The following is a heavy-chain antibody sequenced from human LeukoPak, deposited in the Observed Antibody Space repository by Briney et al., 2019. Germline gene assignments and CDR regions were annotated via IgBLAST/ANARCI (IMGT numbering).Heavy chain of an antibody. V-gene: IGHV1-2*02. D-gene: IGHD3-10*01. Sequence: ASVKVSCKASGYTFTGNYMHWVRQAPGQGLEWMGWINPNSGGTNYAQKFQGRVTITRDTSIGTAYMELNRLRSDDTAVYYCARGGSLLWFGDGWFDPWGQGTLVTVSS. CDR1: GYTFTGNY. CDR2: INPNSGGT. CDR3: ARGGSLLWFGDGWFDP. J-gene: IGHJ5*02.